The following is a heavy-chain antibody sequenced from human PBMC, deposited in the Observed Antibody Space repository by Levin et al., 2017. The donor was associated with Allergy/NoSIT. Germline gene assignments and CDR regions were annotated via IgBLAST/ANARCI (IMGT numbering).Heavy chain of an antibody. Sequence: GGSLRLSCAASGFTFSDYYMSWIRQAPGKGLEWVSYISSSGSTIYYADSVKGRFTISRDNAKNSLYLQMNSLRAEDTAVYYCASPSSAAYYYYYGMDVWGQGTTVTVSS. CDR1: GFTFSDYY. D-gene: IGHD6-13*01. CDR3: ASPSSAAYYYYYGMDV. V-gene: IGHV3-11*01. J-gene: IGHJ6*02. CDR2: ISSSGSTI.